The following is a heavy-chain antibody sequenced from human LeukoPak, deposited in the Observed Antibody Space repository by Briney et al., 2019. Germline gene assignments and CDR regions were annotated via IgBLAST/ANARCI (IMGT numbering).Heavy chain of an antibody. Sequence: GGSLRLSCAASGFTFSSYWMTWVRQAPGKGLEWVANIKQDGSEKYYVDSVKGRFTISRDNAKNSLFLQMNSLGAGDTAIYYCARDDSGLIPFDYWGQGTLVTVSS. CDR2: IKQDGSEK. D-gene: IGHD2-21*01. J-gene: IGHJ4*02. CDR1: GFTFSSYW. V-gene: IGHV3-7*04. CDR3: ARDDSGLIPFDY.